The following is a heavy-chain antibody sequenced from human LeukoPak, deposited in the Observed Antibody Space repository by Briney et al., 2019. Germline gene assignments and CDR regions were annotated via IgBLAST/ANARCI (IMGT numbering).Heavy chain of an antibody. V-gene: IGHV5-51*01. Sequence: GESLKISGKGSEYSFANYWIGWVRQMPGKGLEWMGIIYPGDSDTRYSPSFQGQVTISADKSISTAYLQWSSLKASDTAMYYCARPETFLAAPWAFDIWGQGTMVTVSS. CDR2: IYPGDSDT. D-gene: IGHD6-13*01. CDR1: EYSFANYW. CDR3: ARPETFLAAPWAFDI. J-gene: IGHJ3*02.